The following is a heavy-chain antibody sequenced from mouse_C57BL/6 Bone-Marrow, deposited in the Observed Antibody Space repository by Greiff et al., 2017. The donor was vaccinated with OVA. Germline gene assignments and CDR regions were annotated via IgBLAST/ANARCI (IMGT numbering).Heavy chain of an antibody. D-gene: IGHD2-4*01. CDR1: GFSFNTYA. J-gene: IGHJ4*01. CDR3: VRPAYDYVSMDY. Sequence: EVQGVESGGGLVQPKGSLKLSCAASGFSFNTYAMNWVRQAPGKGLEWVARIRSKSNNYATYYADSVKDRFTISRDDSESMLYLQMNNLKTADTAIYSCVRPAYDYVSMDYWGQGTSVTVSS. V-gene: IGHV10-1*01. CDR2: IRSKSNNYAT.